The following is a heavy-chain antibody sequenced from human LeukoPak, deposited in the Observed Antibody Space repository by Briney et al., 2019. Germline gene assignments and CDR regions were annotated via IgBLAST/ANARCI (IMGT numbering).Heavy chain of an antibody. CDR1: GFTFSSYS. CDR3: ARRMATILDGILDY. CDR2: ISSSSSTI. V-gene: IGHV3-48*01. Sequence: GGSLRLSCAASGFTFSSYSMNWVRQAPGKGLEWVSYISSSSSTIYYADSVKGRFTISRDNSKNTLYLQMNSLKTEDTALYYCARRMATILDGILDYWGQGTLVTVSS. J-gene: IGHJ4*02. D-gene: IGHD5-24*01.